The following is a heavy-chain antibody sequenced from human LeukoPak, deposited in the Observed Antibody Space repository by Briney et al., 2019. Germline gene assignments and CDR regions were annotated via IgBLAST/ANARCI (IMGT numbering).Heavy chain of an antibody. CDR3: ARLVGVPNWFDP. J-gene: IGHJ5*02. CDR2: ISSSSSYI. CDR1: GFTFSFYN. D-gene: IGHD2-8*01. Sequence: PGGSLRLSCAASGFTFSFYNMNWVRQTPGKGLEWVSSISSSSSYIYYADSVKGRFTISRDNAKNSLYLQMNSLRAEDTAVYYCARLVGVPNWFDPWGQGTLVTVSS. V-gene: IGHV3-21*01.